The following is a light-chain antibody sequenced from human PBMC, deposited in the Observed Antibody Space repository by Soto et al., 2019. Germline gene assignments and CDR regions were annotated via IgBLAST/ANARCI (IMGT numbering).Light chain of an antibody. CDR3: QQSYSTPWT. J-gene: IGKJ1*01. V-gene: IGKV1-39*01. Sequence: DIQMIQSPSSLSASVGDRVTITCRASQSINNFLIWYQQKSGQAPKLLIYTASSLQSGVPSRFSGSGFGTDFSLTIDSLQPEDFASYYCQQSYSTPWTFGRGTKVDIK. CDR2: TAS. CDR1: QSINNF.